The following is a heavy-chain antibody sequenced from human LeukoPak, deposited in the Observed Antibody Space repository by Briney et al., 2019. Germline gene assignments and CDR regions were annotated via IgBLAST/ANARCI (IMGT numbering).Heavy chain of an antibody. CDR1: GFTLSRYV. CDR3: AEGYSSSYYFYF. V-gene: IGHV3-23*01. CDR2: ISCCGEST. J-gene: IGHJ4*02. D-gene: IGHD6-6*01. Sequence: GGSLRLSCGAPGFTLSRYVVSWVPRARGKGLEWVSAISCCGESTYYAPCVKDRFTLHRDNSKNTLYLQMSSVRAEDTAVYYCAEGYSSSYYFYFWAQGTLVSVFS.